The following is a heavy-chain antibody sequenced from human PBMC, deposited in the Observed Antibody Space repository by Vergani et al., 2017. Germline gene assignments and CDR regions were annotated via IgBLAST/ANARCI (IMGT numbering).Heavy chain of an antibody. CDR1: GFSVSNSG. CDR3: ANEGSANRIRGWLDH. CDR2: IQYDGSDI. D-gene: IGHD3-10*01. V-gene: IGHV3-30*02. Sequence: QVQLVESGGGVVQPGGSLRLSCVASGFSVSNSGMHWVRQTPGKGLEWVAFIQYDGSDIFYADFVEGRFTISRDNSKNSLYLQMRSLRFDDTAVYYCANEGSANRIRGWLDHWGQGAQVTVSS. J-gene: IGHJ4*02.